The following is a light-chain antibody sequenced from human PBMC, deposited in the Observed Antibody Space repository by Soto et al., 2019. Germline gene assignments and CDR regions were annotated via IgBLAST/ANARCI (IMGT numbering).Light chain of an antibody. CDR1: SSNIGKNY. CDR3: GTGESSLNAGV. CDR2: EDH. Sequence: QSVLTQSPSVSAAPGQKVTISCSGGSSNIGKNYVSWYQHLPGTAPKLLIYEDHKRPSGIPDRFSGSKSATSATLGTTGLQAGDEADYYGGTGESSLNAGVFGGGTKPPVL. V-gene: IGLV1-51*02. J-gene: IGLJ2*01.